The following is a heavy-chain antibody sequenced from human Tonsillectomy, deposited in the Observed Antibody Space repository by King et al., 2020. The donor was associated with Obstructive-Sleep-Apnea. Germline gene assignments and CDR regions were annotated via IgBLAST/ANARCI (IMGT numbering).Heavy chain of an antibody. CDR1: GFTFSSSS. CDR2: ISGNSTYI. J-gene: IGHJ4*02. Sequence: VQLVESGGGLVKPGGSLRLSCVASGFTFSSSSMNWVRQAPGKGLEWVSSISGNSTYIDYADSVKGRFTISRDNAKNAVFLQLNNLRVEDTGIFYCVRSLRCGGRACYQGFDYWGQGTLVTVSS. V-gene: IGHV3-21*01. D-gene: IGHD2-15*01. CDR3: VRSLRCGGRACYQGFDY.